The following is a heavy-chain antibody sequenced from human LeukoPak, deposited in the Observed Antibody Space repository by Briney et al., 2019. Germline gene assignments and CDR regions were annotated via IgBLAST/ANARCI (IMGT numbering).Heavy chain of an antibody. V-gene: IGHV3-30*02. CDR2: IRYDGSNK. CDR1: GFTFSRYW. CDR3: AKEDTAMDDAFDI. D-gene: IGHD5-18*01. J-gene: IGHJ3*02. Sequence: GGSLRLSCAASGFTFSRYWMSWVRQAPGKGLEWVAFIRYDGSNKYYADSVKGRFTISRDNSKNTLYLQMNSLRAEDTAVYYCAKEDTAMDDAFDIWGQGTMVTVSS.